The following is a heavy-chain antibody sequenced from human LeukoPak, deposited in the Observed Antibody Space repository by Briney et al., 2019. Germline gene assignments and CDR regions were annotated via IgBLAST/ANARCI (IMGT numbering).Heavy chain of an antibody. CDR1: GFTFSNYW. V-gene: IGHV3-74*01. CDR3: ARDLGQYYDTSDNWFDP. J-gene: IGHJ5*02. CDR2: INSDGINT. D-gene: IGHD3-22*01. Sequence: QPGGSLRLSCSASGFTFSNYWMHWVRQAPGKGLVWVSRINSDGINTSYADSVKDRFTIARDNAKNKLKLQINSLRAEDTAVYYCARDLGQYYDTSDNWFDPWGQGTLVTVSS.